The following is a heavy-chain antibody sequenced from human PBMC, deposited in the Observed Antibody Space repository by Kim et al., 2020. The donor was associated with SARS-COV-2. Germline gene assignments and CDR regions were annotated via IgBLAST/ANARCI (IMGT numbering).Heavy chain of an antibody. J-gene: IGHJ6*02. CDR1: GYTFTNYF. D-gene: IGHD3-22*01. V-gene: IGHV1-46*01. Sequence: ASVKVSCKASGYTFTNYFIHWVRQAPGQGLQWMGIINPSGGDTTYAQKFQSRVTMTRDTSTSTVYMELSSLRSEDTAVYYCARAPPYDSSGYYLKYNYYYGMDVWGQGTTVTVSS. CDR3: ARAPPYDSSGYYLKYNYYYGMDV. CDR2: INPSGGDT.